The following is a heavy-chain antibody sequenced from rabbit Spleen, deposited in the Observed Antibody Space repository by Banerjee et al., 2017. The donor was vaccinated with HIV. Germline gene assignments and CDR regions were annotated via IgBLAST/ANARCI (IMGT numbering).Heavy chain of an antibody. V-gene: IGHV1S45*01. CDR2: IDTGSRDFT. CDR1: GFDFSNYNF. CDR3: ARDPGTSFSTYGMDL. J-gene: IGHJ6*01. Sequence: QEQLVESGGGLVQPGASLTLTCTASGFDFSNYNFMCWVRQAPGKGLEWIACIDTGSRDFTYYASWAKGRFTISKTSSTTVTLQMTSLTVADTATYFCARDPGTSFSTYGMDLWGQGPLVAVS. D-gene: IGHD8-1*01.